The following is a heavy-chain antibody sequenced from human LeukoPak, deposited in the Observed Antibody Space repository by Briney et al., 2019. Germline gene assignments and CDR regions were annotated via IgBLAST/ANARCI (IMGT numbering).Heavy chain of an antibody. D-gene: IGHD6-6*01. Sequence: SETLSLTCTVSGYSISSGFYWGWIRQPPVKGLEWIGNVYHGGSSYYNPSLKSRVTISVDTSKNQFSLNLYSVTAADTAVYYCARRVGSSDCFDYWGQGTLVTVSS. CDR1: GYSISSGFY. V-gene: IGHV4-38-2*02. CDR3: ARRVGSSDCFDY. CDR2: VYHGGSS. J-gene: IGHJ4*02.